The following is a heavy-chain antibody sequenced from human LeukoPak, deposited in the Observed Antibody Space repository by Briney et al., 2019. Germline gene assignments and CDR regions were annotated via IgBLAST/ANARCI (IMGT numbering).Heavy chain of an antibody. CDR3: ARDRSGGFLDY. CDR1: GFKFDDYA. D-gene: IGHD1-26*01. V-gene: IGHV3-9*01. J-gene: IGHJ4*02. Sequence: GRSLRLSCAAFGFKFDDYAMNWVRQAPGRGLEWVSGISWNSGYIGYADSVKGRFTVSRDNAKKSLYLQMNSLRAEDTAVYYCARDRSGGFLDYWGQGTLVTVSS. CDR2: ISWNSGYI.